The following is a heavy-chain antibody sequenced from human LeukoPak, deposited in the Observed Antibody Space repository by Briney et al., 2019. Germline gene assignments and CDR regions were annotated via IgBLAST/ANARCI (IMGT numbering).Heavy chain of an antibody. CDR1: DGSISSSSYY. D-gene: IGHD3-22*01. Sequence: PSETLSLTCTVSDGSISSSSYYWGWIRQPPGKGLEWIGSIYYSGSTYYNPSLKSRVTISVDTSKNQFSLKLSSVTAADTAVYYCAKESSSGYYYPFDYWGQGTLVTVSS. CDR2: IYYSGST. V-gene: IGHV4-39*01. J-gene: IGHJ4*02. CDR3: AKESSSGYYYPFDY.